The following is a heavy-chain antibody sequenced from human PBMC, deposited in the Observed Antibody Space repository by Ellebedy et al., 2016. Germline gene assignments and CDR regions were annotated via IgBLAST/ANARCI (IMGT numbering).Heavy chain of an antibody. V-gene: IGHV3-30*18. CDR3: AKVRSPDFYHNSGLDV. CDR1: GFTFSRYA. D-gene: IGHD1-1*01. J-gene: IGHJ6*02. CDR2: ISDDGNDN. Sequence: GGSLRLXXAASGFTFSRYAIHWVRQAPGKGLEWVATISDDGNDNYYAVSVRGRFTISRDNSKIRVYLQMNSLRVEDTAVYYCAKVRSPDFYHNSGLDVWGQGTTVTVSS.